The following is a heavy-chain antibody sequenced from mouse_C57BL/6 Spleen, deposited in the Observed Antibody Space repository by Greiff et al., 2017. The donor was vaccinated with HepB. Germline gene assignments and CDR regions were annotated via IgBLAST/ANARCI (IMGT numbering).Heavy chain of an antibody. CDR1: GYAFSSSW. V-gene: IGHV1-82*01. CDR3: ARGRGYDGYYVWYFDV. Sequence: QVQLQQSGPELVKPGASVKISCKASGYAFSSSWMNWVKQRPGKGLEWIGRIYPGDGDTNYNGKFKGKATLTADKSSSTAYMQLSSLTSEDSAVYCCARGRGYDGYYVWYFDVWGTGTTVTVSS. J-gene: IGHJ1*03. CDR2: IYPGDGDT. D-gene: IGHD2-3*01.